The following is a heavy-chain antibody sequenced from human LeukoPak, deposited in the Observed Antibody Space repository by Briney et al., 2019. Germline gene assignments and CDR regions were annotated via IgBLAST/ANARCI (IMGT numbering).Heavy chain of an antibody. CDR1: GGSISSGGYY. J-gene: IGHJ4*02. V-gene: IGHV4-31*03. Sequence: SQTLSLTCTVSGGSISSGGYYWSWIRQHPGKGLEWIGYIYYSGSTYYNPSLKSRVTISVDTSKNQFSLKLSSVTAADTAVYYCAGVVVGATEYFDCWGQGTLVTVSS. D-gene: IGHD1-26*01. CDR2: IYYSGST. CDR3: AGVVVGATEYFDC.